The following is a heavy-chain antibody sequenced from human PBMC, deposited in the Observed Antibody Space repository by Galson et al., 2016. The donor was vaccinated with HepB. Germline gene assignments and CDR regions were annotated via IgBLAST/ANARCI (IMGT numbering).Heavy chain of an antibody. D-gene: IGHD4-17*01. CDR1: GFTLNYYW. J-gene: IGHJ5*02. CDR3: ARSGEPS. V-gene: IGHV3-7*01. CDR2: INQDGFEK. Sequence: SLRLSCATSGFTLNYYWMTWVRQAPGKGLEWVANINQDGFEKYYVGSVEGRFTISRDNAKKSLYLQMDSLRAEDTAVYYCARSGEPSWGQGTLVTVSS.